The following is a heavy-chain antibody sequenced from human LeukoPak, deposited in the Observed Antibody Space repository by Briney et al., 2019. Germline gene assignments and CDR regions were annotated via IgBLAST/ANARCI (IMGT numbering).Heavy chain of an antibody. V-gene: IGHV1-69*01. CDR3: ASLVTSGSGSA. CDR2: IMSVFETP. J-gene: IGHJ4*02. CDR1: GRIFINYS. Sequence: SVKVSCKASGRIFINYSVTWVRQAPGQGLEWMGGIMSVFETPTYAQRFQGRVTITADESTRTHFMELHSLTSEDTAVYYCASLVTSGSGSAWGQGTLDTVSS. D-gene: IGHD3-10*01.